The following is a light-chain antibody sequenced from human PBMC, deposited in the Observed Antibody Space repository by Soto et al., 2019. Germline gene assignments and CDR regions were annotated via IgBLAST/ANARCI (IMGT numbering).Light chain of an antibody. CDR2: GAS. V-gene: IGKV3-20*01. Sequence: EIVLTQSPGTLALSPGERATLSCRASQSVNNNYLTWYQQKRGQAPRLLIHGASSRATGIPDRFSGSGSGIDFTHTISRLEPEDFAVYYCQQYGRSPFTFGPGTRVGIK. CDR1: QSVNNNY. J-gene: IGKJ3*01. CDR3: QQYGRSPFT.